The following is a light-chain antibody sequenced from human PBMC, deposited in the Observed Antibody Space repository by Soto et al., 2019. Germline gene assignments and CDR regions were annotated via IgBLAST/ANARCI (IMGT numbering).Light chain of an antibody. CDR3: LLSYSGDVV. J-gene: IGLJ3*02. CDR2: DTS. Sequence: QAVVTQDPSLTVSRGGTVTLTCDSSPGPVTSTHYPYWFQQKPGQAPRTLIYDTSNRHSWTPARFSGSLLGGKAALTLSGAQPEDEAEYHCLLSYSGDVVFGGGTQLTVL. V-gene: IGLV7-46*01. CDR1: PGPVTSTHY.